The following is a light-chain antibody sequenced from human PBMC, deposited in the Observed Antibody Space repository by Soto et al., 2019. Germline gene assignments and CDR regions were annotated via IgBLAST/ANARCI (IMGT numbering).Light chain of an antibody. CDR1: QSVSSSY. J-gene: IGKJ1*01. CDR3: QQYGSSPTWT. Sequence: EIVLTQSPGTLSLSPGERATLSCRASQSVSSSYLAWYQQKTGQAHKLLIYGASSRATGISDRFSGSGSGTDFTLTISRLEPEDFAVYYCQQYGSSPTWTFGQGTKV. CDR2: GAS. V-gene: IGKV3-20*01.